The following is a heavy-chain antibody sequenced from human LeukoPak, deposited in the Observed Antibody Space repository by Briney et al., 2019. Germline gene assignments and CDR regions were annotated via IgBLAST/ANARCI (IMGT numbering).Heavy chain of an antibody. CDR2: INHSGST. J-gene: IGHJ6*02. CDR1: GGSFSGYY. D-gene: IGHD2-2*01. Sequence: SETLSLTCAAYGGSFSGYYWSWIRQPPGKGLGWIGEINHSGSTNYNPSLKSRVTISVDTSKNQFSLKLSSVTAADTAVYYCARGPPLGYCSSTSCYGSPLYGMDVWGQGTTVTVSS. CDR3: ARGPPLGYCSSTSCYGSPLYGMDV. V-gene: IGHV4-34*01.